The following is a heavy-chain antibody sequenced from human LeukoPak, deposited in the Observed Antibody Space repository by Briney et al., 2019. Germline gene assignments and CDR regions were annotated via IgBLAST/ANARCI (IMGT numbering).Heavy chain of an antibody. V-gene: IGHV3-30*02. CDR1: GFTFSTYG. CDR3: AKSVFDY. Sequence: GSLRLSCAASGFTFSTYGMLWVRQAPGQGPEWVALIRYDGSNKYYADSVKGRFTISRDNSKNTLYLQMNSLRAEDTAVYYCAKSVFDYWGQGTLVTVSS. J-gene: IGHJ4*02. CDR2: IRYDGSNK.